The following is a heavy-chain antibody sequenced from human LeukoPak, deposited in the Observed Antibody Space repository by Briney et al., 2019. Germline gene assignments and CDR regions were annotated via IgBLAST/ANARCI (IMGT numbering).Heavy chain of an antibody. CDR3: ARDLGQSSGYYPPRD. J-gene: IGHJ4*02. Sequence: GGSLRLSCAASAFTSSSNSMNWVSQAQGKGMEWVSSISSSSTYISYADSVQGRFTISRDNAKNSLYLQMNSLRAEDTAVYYCARDLGQSSGYYPPRDWGQGTLVTVSS. CDR1: AFTSSSNS. CDR2: ISSSSTYI. D-gene: IGHD3-22*01. V-gene: IGHV3-21*01.